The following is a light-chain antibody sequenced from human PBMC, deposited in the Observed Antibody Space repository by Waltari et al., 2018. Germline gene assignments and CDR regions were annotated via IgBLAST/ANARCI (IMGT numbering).Light chain of an antibody. CDR1: SSDVGGYNY. CDR3: SSYAGSNNVV. J-gene: IGLJ2*01. CDR2: EVV. V-gene: IGLV2-8*01. Sequence: QSALTQPPSASGTPGQSVTIPCTGTSSDVGGYNYVSWYQQRPGKAPKLVIYEVVTRPSWVPERSLGSKAGNKASLAVSGLQAEEEADYYCSSYAGSNNVVFGGGPKLTAL.